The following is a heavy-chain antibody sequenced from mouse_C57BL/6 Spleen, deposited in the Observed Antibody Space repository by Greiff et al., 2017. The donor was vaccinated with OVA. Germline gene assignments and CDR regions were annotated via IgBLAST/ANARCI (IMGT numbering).Heavy chain of an antibody. CDR2: IWSGGST. CDR1: GFSLTSYG. D-gene: IGHD2-1*01. J-gene: IGHJ1*03. V-gene: IGHV2-2*01. CDR3: ARKRGNYVDWYFDV. Sequence: QVQLQQSGPGLVQPSQSLSITCTVSGFSLTSYGVHWVRQSPGKGLEWLGVIWSGGSTDYNAAFISRLSISKDNSKSQVFFKMNSLQADDTAIYYCARKRGNYVDWYFDVWGTGTTVTVSS.